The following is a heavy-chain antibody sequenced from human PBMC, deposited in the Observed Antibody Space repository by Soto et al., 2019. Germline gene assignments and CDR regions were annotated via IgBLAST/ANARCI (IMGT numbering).Heavy chain of an antibody. CDR2: IIPMVETV. CDR1: GGNFNNYA. D-gene: IGHD2-15*01. V-gene: IGHV1-69*01. J-gene: IGHJ6*02. CDR3: ARGLRTGNYGMDV. Sequence: QAQLLQSGAEVRKPGSSVKVSCKASGGNFNNYAVSWVRQAPGQGLEWMGGIIPMVETVNYAQRFQGRLTIAADESTSTAYMELTSLTSADTAIYFCARGLRTGNYGMDVWCQGNTVTVSS.